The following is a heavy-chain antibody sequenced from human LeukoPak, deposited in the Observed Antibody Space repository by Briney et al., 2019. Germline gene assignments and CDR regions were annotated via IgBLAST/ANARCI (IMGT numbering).Heavy chain of an antibody. J-gene: IGHJ4*02. CDR3: AKAPVTSCRGAFCYPFDY. D-gene: IGHD2-15*01. Sequence: AGGSLRLSCAASGFTLSSYSMNWVRQAPGKGLEWVSSISRSSAYIYYAASVRGRFTISRDTSRSTLYLQMNSLRAEDAAVYYCAKAPVTSCRGAFCYPFDYWGQGTLVTVSS. CDR2: ISRSSAYI. CDR1: GFTLSSYS. V-gene: IGHV3-21*04.